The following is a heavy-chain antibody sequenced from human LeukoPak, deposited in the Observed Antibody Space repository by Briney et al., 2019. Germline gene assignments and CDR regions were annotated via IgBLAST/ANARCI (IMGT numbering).Heavy chain of an antibody. Sequence: SVKVSCKASGYTFTSYGISWVRQAPGQGLEWMGGIIPIFDSAGYARKFQDRITIIADGSTNTAYMELYSLRPDDTAVYYCASGACSRTSCYSLDYWGQGTLVTVPS. CDR3: ASGACSRTSCYSLDY. J-gene: IGHJ4*02. CDR1: GYTFTSYG. V-gene: IGHV1-69*13. D-gene: IGHD2-2*01. CDR2: IIPIFDSA.